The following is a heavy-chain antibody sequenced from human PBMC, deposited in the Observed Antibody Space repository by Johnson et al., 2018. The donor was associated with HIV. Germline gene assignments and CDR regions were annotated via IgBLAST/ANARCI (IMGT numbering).Heavy chain of an antibody. CDR3: ARDYYDMPWGYDAFDI. J-gene: IGHJ3*02. D-gene: IGHD3-22*01. CDR1: GFTFSSSW. CDR2: IKCDGSEK. Sequence: VQLVESGGGVVQPGRSLRLSCAASGFTFSSSWMHWVCQAPEKGLEWVADIKCDGSEKYYVDSVKGRFTISRDNAKNSLYLQMNSLRAEDTAVYYCARDYYDMPWGYDAFDIWGQGTRVTVSS. V-gene: IGHV3-7*03.